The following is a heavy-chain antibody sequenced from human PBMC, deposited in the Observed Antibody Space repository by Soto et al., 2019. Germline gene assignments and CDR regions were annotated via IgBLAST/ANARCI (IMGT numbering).Heavy chain of an antibody. J-gene: IGHJ6*02. Sequence: GSGPTLVNPTQTLTLTCTFSGFSLSTSGMCVSWIRQPPGKALEWLALIDWDDDKYYSTSLKTRLTISKDTSKNQVVLTTTNMDPVDTATYYCARWVLWFGDHGRYYYYGMDVWGQGTTVTVSS. V-gene: IGHV2-70*01. CDR3: ARWVLWFGDHGRYYYYGMDV. D-gene: IGHD3-10*01. CDR2: IDWDDDK. CDR1: GFSLSTSGMC.